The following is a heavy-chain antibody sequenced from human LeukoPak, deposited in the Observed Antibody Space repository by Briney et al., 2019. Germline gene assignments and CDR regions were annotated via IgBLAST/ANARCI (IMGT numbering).Heavy chain of an antibody. J-gene: IGHJ4*02. CDR2: IDPSDSYS. Sequence: GESLKISCKGSGYSFTNYWINWVRQMPGKGLEGMGRIDPSDSYSSYTPSFQGHVTISADKSISTAYLQWSSRKASDTAMYYCARRDRSGYYSDYWGQGTLVTVSS. CDR3: ARRDRSGYYSDY. D-gene: IGHD3-3*01. CDR1: GYSFTNYW. V-gene: IGHV5-10-1*01.